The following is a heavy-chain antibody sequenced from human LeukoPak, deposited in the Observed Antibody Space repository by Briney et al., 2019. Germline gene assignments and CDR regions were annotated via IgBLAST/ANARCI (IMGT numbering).Heavy chain of an antibody. CDR1: GFTFSSYA. CDR2: ISYNGGST. CDR3: ARVVCNGDSCFNYFDY. V-gene: IGHV3-64*01. D-gene: IGHD2-15*01. J-gene: IGHJ4*02. Sequence: GGSLRLSCAASGFTFSSYAMFWVRQAPGKGLEYVSAISYNGGSTYYANSVKGRFIISRDNSKNTLYLQMGSLRAEYMAVYYCARVVCNGDSCFNYFDYGGQGPLVTVSS.